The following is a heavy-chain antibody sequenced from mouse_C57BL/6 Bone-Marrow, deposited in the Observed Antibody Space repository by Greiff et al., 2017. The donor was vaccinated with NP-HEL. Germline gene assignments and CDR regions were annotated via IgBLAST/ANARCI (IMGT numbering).Heavy chain of an antibody. V-gene: IGHV5-4*03. CDR3: ARGRIYYYGVYYFDY. CDR1: GFTFSSYA. J-gene: IGHJ2*01. Sequence: EVKLQESGGGLVKPGGSLKLSCAASGFTFSSYAMSWVRQTPEKRLEWVATLSDGGSYTYYPDNVKGRFTISRDNAKNNLYLQMSHLKSEDTAMYYCARGRIYYYGVYYFDYWGQGTTLTVSS. CDR2: LSDGGSYT. D-gene: IGHD1-1*01.